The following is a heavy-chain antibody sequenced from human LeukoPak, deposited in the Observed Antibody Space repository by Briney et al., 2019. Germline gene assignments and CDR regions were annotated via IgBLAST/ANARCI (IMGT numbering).Heavy chain of an antibody. CDR3: AKKIGWGSSWFLGNWFDP. V-gene: IGHV4-34*01. CDR2: INHSGST. D-gene: IGHD6-13*01. J-gene: IGHJ5*02. CDR1: GGSFSGYY. Sequence: SETLSLTCAVYGGSFSGYYWSWIRQPPGKGLEWIGEINHSGSTNYNPSLKSRVTISVDTSKNQFSLKLSSVTAADTAVYYCAKKIGWGSSWFLGNWFDPWGQGTLATVSS.